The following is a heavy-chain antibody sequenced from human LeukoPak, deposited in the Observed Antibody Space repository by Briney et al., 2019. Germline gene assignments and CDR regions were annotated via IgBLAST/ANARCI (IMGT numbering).Heavy chain of an antibody. CDR2: ITASGGNT. D-gene: IGHD5-18*01. CDR3: AKGNGYSYGRYYFDY. J-gene: IGHJ4*02. CDR1: GFTFSSYA. Sequence: GGSLRLSCPASGFTFSSYALGWVRQAPGKGLEGVSAITASGGNTYYADSVKGRFTISRDNSKNTLYLQVNSLRAEDTAVYYCAKGNGYSYGRYYFDYWGQGTLVTVSS. V-gene: IGHV3-23*01.